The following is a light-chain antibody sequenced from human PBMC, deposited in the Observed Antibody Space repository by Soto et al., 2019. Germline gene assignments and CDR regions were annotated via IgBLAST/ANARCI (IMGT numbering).Light chain of an antibody. CDR3: QQYGSSGT. CDR2: GAS. J-gene: IGKJ1*01. CDR1: QSVGNNY. Sequence: EIVLTQSPGTLSLSPGERATLSCRASQSVGNNYLAWYQQKPGQAPRLLIYGASNRATGIPDRFSGSGSGTDFTLTISRLEPEDLAVYYWQQYGSSGTFGQGTKVEIK. V-gene: IGKV3-20*01.